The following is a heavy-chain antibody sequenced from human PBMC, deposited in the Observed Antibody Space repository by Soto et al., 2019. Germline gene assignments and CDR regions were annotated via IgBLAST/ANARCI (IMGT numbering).Heavy chain of an antibody. CDR3: ARVQWLRLESKGYGMDV. D-gene: IGHD5-12*01. CDR1: GSSISSGGYY. CDR2: IYYSGST. V-gene: IGHV4-31*03. Sequence: KSSETLSLTCTVSGSSISSGGYYWSWIRQHPGKGLEWIGYIYYSGSTYYNPSLKSRVTISVDTSKNQFSLKLSSVTAADTAVYYCARVQWLRLESKGYGMDVWGQGTTVTVSS. J-gene: IGHJ6*02.